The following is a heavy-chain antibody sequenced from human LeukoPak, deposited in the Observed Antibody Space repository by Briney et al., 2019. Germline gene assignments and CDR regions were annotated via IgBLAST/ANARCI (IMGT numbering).Heavy chain of an antibody. CDR1: GFTFSSYS. V-gene: IGHV3-21*04. CDR3: AKDSSSSSWSTGAFDI. D-gene: IGHD6-13*01. Sequence: GGSLRLSCAASGFTFSSYSMNWVRQAPGKGLEWVSSISSSSSYIFYADSVKGRFTISRDNSKNTLYLQMNSLRAEDTAVYYCAKDSSSSSWSTGAFDIWGQGTMVTVSS. J-gene: IGHJ3*02. CDR2: ISSSSSYI.